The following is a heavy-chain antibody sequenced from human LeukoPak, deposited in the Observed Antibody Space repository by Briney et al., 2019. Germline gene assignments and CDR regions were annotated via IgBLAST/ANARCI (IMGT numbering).Heavy chain of an antibody. CDR3: ASTEWNYAR. V-gene: IGHV4-59*08. D-gene: IGHD1-7*01. Sequence: SETLSLTCTVSGVSISNYYWSWMRQSPGKGLEWIGYIHYSRGTNYNPSLKSRVTISVDKSKNQFSLQLSSVTAADTAVYYCASTEWNYARWGQGTLVTVSS. J-gene: IGHJ4*02. CDR2: IHYSRGT. CDR1: GVSISNYY.